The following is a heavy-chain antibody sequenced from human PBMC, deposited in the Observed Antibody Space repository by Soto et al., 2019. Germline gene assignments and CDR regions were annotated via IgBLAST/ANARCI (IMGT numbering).Heavy chain of an antibody. Sequence: PGASLRLSFAASGFTFSSYGISWIRLSPGKGLEWVSVIGGGGNDTYYTPSVKGRFTISRDNSKNTLYLQMNRLRAEDKAVYYCAYRYCGSTSCLRMDVWGEG. CDR3: AYRYCGSTSCLRMDV. D-gene: IGHD2-2*01. CDR2: IGGGGNDT. V-gene: IGHV3-23*01. J-gene: IGHJ6*02. CDR1: GFTFSSYG.